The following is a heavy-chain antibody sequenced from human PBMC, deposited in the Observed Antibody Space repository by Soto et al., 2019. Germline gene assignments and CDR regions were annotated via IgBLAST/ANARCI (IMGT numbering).Heavy chain of an antibody. CDR3: ATASRYITRFYYYGMDV. V-gene: IGHV4-4*02. D-gene: IGHD6-13*01. CDR2: IYPSGST. J-gene: IGHJ6*02. Sequence: QVHLQESGPGLVKPSGTLSLTCGVSGGSISSANWWSWDRQTPGKELEWIEEIYPSGSTNYNPSQKGRVTISVDKSKNQLDLNLSAVTAADTAVYYCATASRYITRFYYYGMDVWGQRTTVTVSS. CDR1: GGSISSANW.